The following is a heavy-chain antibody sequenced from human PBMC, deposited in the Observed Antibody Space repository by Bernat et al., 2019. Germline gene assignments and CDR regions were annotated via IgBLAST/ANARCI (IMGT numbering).Heavy chain of an antibody. CDR3: ECDKWHYYDSRSFGAFDI. Sequence: QVQLVESGGGVVQPGRSLRLSCAASGFTFSSYAMHWVRQAPGKGLEWVAVISYDGSNKYYADSVKGRFTISRDNSKNTLYLQMNSLRVEDTAVYYCECDKWHYYDSRSFGAFDIWGQGTMVTVSS. D-gene: IGHD3-22*01. CDR2: ISYDGSNK. CDR1: GFTFSSYA. J-gene: IGHJ3*02. V-gene: IGHV3-30-3*01.